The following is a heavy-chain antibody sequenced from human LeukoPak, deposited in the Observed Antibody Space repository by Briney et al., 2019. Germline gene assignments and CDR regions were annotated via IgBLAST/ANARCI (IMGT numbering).Heavy chain of an antibody. CDR2: IYYSGST. CDR1: GGSISSYY. V-gene: IGHV4-59*01. D-gene: IGHD6-13*01. CDR3: ARVYSSSRGFDP. Sequence: TSETLSLTCTVSGGSISSYYWSWIRQPPGKGLEWIGYIYYSGSTNYNPSLKSRVTISVDTSKNHFSLKLSSVTAADTAVYYCARVYSSSRGFDPWGQGTLVTVSS. J-gene: IGHJ5*02.